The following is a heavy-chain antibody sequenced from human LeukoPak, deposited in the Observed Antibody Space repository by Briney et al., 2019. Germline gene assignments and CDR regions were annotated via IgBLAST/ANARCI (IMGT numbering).Heavy chain of an antibody. V-gene: IGHV4-39*01. CDR3: ARQPRNVCSGGSCYSDY. J-gene: IGHJ4*02. CDR2: IYYIVST. Sequence: SETLSLTSTLSRGSISSSSYYWGWIRQPPGKGLEWIGWIYYIVSTYYNPSLKCRVTISVDTSKNQFSLKLSYVTAAQTAVYYGARQPRNVCSGGSCYSDYWGQGTLVTVSS. D-gene: IGHD2-15*01. CDR1: RGSISSSSYY.